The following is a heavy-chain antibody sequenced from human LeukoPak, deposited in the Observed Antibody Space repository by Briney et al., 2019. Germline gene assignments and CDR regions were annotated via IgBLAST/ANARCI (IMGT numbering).Heavy chain of an antibody. J-gene: IGHJ4*02. CDR3: AKVRYSYGWDFDY. CDR1: VFTFSNYA. D-gene: IGHD5-18*01. Sequence: PGGSLRLSCASSVFTFSNYAISWVRQAPGKGREGVSAISGSGGSTYYADSVKGRFTISRDNSKNTLYLQMNSLRVEDTAVYYCAKVRYSYGWDFDYWGQGTLVTVSS. V-gene: IGHV3-23*01. CDR2: ISGSGGST.